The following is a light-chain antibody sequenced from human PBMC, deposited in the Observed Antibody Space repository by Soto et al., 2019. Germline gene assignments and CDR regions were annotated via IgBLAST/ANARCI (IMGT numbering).Light chain of an antibody. V-gene: IGKV4-1*01. Sequence: DIVMTQSPDSLAVSLGERATINCKSSQSVLYSSNNKNYLAWYQQRPGQPPKLLIYWASTRESGVPDRFSGRGSGTDFPLTITSLQAEDVAVYYCQQHESTPPTFGQGTKLEIK. J-gene: IGKJ2*01. CDR3: QQHESTPPT. CDR2: WAS. CDR1: QSVLYSSNNKNY.